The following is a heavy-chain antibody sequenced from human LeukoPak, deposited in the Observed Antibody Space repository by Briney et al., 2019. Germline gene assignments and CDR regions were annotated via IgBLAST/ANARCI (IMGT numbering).Heavy chain of an antibody. Sequence: PGWSLRLSCAASGFTFSSYGMHWVRQAPGKGLEWVAVIWYDGSNKYYADSVKGRFTISRDNSKNTLYLQMNSLRAEDTAVYYCARDAAHTVTTYPRYWGQGTLVTVSS. CDR2: IWYDGSNK. CDR3: ARDAAHTVTTYPRY. CDR1: GFTFSSYG. J-gene: IGHJ4*02. D-gene: IGHD4-17*01. V-gene: IGHV3-33*01.